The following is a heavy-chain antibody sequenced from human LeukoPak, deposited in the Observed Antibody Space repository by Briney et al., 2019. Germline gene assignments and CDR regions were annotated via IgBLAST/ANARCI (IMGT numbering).Heavy chain of an antibody. CDR3: ARRRGVIMKGAYYFDY. D-gene: IGHD3-10*01. V-gene: IGHV4-39*07. J-gene: IGHJ4*02. CDR1: GGSISSSTYY. CDR2: IYYSGST. Sequence: SETLSLTCTVSGGSISSSTYYWGWIRQPPGKGLEWIGSIYYSGSTYYNPSLKSRVTISVDTSKNQFSLKLSSVTAADTAVYYCARRRGVIMKGAYYFDYWGQGTLVTVSS.